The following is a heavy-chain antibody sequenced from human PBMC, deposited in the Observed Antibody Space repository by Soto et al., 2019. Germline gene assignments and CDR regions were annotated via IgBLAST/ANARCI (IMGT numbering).Heavy chain of an antibody. Sequence: GALRLSCAASVFTFGSYDMHWDRQATGKGLEWVSAIDTAGDTYYPGSVKGRFTISRENANNSLYLQMNSLRAGDTAVYYCARDWGAETYGMDVWGQGTTVTVSS. V-gene: IGHV3-13*01. J-gene: IGHJ6*02. CDR2: IDTAGDT. CDR3: ARDWGAETYGMDV. CDR1: VFTFGSYD. D-gene: IGHD1-26*01.